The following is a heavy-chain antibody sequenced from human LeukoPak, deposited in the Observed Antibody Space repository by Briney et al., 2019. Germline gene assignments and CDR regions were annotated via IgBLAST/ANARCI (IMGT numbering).Heavy chain of an antibody. CDR2: INHSGST. J-gene: IGHJ4*02. CDR3: ARKAPFDY. CDR1: GGSFSVYY. Sequence: SETLSLTCAVYGGSFSVYYWGWIRQPPGKGLEWIGEINHSGSTNYNPSLKSRVTISVDTSKNQFSLKLSSVTAADTAVYYCARKAPFDYWGQGTLVTVSS. V-gene: IGHV4-34*01.